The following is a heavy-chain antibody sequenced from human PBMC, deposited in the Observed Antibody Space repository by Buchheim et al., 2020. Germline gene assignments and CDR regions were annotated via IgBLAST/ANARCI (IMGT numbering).Heavy chain of an antibody. CDR1: GGSISSGGYY. Sequence: QVQLQESGPGLVKPSQTLSLTCTVSGGSISSGGYYWSWIRQHPGKGLEWIGYIYYSGSTYYNPSLKSRVTISVDTSKNQFSLKLSSVTAADTAVYYCARAHARIGYCSGGSCSYYFDYWGQGTL. D-gene: IGHD2-15*01. CDR2: IYYSGST. V-gene: IGHV4-31*03. J-gene: IGHJ4*02. CDR3: ARAHARIGYCSGGSCSYYFDY.